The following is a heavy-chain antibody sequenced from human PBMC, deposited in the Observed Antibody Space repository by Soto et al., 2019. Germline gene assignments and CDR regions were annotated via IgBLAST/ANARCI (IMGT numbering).Heavy chain of an antibody. CDR1: GFTFSNYS. CDR3: AKVGQYCSRTSCYYYYGMDV. CDR2: ISDDGSNK. J-gene: IGHJ6*02. V-gene: IGHV3-30*18. D-gene: IGHD2-2*01. Sequence: TGGSLRLSCAASGFTFSNYSMSWVRQAPGKGLEWVAGISDDGSNKDYADSVKGRFTISRDNSKKTLYLQMSSLRAEDTAVYYCAKVGQYCSRTSCYYYYGMDVWGQGTTVTVSS.